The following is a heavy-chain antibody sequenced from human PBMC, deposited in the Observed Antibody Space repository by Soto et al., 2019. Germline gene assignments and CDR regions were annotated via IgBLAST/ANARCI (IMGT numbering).Heavy chain of an antibody. D-gene: IGHD4-17*01. Sequence: QVQLVQSGPDLKRPGASMKVSCNASGYTFTSYGLSWVRQAPGQGLEWMAWISPLKGRTQYSQKAQGRVTLSTDTSSNTAYMEMTTLRVDDTAVYYCAMDYGDRPEYFKHWGQGTLVTVS. CDR2: ISPLKGRT. V-gene: IGHV1-18*04. J-gene: IGHJ1*01. CDR1: GYTFTSYG. CDR3: AMDYGDRPEYFKH.